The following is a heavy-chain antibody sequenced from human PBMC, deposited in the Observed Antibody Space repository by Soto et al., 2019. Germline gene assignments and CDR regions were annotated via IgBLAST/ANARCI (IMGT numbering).Heavy chain of an antibody. CDR3: ARDSSTLHTVTTYESL. CDR2: ISGSGGST. Sequence: GGSLRLSCAASGFTFSSYAMSWVRQAPGKGLEWVSAISGSGGSTYYADSVKGRFTISRDNSKNTLYLQMNSLRAEDTAVYYCARDSSTLHTVTTYESLWGQGTLVTVSS. CDR1: GFTFSSYA. J-gene: IGHJ4*02. D-gene: IGHD4-17*01. V-gene: IGHV3-23*01.